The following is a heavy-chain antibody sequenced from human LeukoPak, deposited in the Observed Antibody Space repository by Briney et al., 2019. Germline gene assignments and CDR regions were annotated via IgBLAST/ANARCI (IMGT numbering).Heavy chain of an antibody. Sequence: GASVKVSCKASGGTFSSYAISWVRQAPGQGLEWMGGIIPIFGTANYAQKFQGRVTITTDESTSTAYMELSSLRSKDTAVYYCARVVGELLPAPVYYYYYMDVWGKGTTVTVSS. CDR2: IIPIFGTA. CDR3: ARVVGELLPAPVYYYYYMDV. J-gene: IGHJ6*03. CDR1: GGTFSSYA. D-gene: IGHD1-26*01. V-gene: IGHV1-69*05.